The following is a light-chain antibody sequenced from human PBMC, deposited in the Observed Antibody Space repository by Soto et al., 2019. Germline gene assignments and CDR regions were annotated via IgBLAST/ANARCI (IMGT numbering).Light chain of an antibody. Sequence: DIQMTQSPSSLSASVGDRVTITCRASQGISNYLAWYQQKPGKVPKLLIYAASTLQSGVPSRFSASGSGTYFPLTISSLQPEDVATYYCQKYNSVPFTFAPGTKVEIK. CDR2: AAS. V-gene: IGKV1-27*01. J-gene: IGKJ3*01. CDR1: QGISNY. CDR3: QKYNSVPFT.